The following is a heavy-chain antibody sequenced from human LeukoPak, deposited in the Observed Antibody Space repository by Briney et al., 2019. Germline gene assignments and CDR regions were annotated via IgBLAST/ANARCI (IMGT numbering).Heavy chain of an antibody. V-gene: IGHV3-48*03. J-gene: IGHJ6*03. Sequence: QTGGSLRLSCAASGFTFNNYAMNWVRQAPGKGLEWVSYISSSGNTIYYADSVKGRFTISRDNAKNSLYLQMNSLRAEDTAVYYCARAPRGGYYYYYYMDVWGKGTTVTVSS. CDR1: GFTFNNYA. CDR3: ARAPRGGYYYYYYMDV. CDR2: ISSSGNTI.